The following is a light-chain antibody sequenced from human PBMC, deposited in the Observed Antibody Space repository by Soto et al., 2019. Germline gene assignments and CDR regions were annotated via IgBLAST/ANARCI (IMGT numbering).Light chain of an antibody. CDR1: QSVSGY. Sequence: IVMTQSPATLSLSPGDRATLSCRASQSVSGYLAWYQQKPGQAPRLLIYDASNRATGIPARFSGSGSGTDFTLTISSLEPEDFAVYYCQQRSKGVTVGTGTKVDIK. V-gene: IGKV3-11*01. CDR2: DAS. J-gene: IGKJ3*01. CDR3: QQRSKGVT.